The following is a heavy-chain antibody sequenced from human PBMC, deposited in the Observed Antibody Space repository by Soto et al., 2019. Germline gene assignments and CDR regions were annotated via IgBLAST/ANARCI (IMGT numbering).Heavy chain of an antibody. CDR1: GGSISSSSFH. CDR2: IYYSGST. J-gene: IGHJ5*02. V-gene: IGHV4-39*01. Sequence: QLQLQESGPGLVKPSETLSLTCTVSGGSISSSSFHWGWIRQPPGKGLEWIGSIYYSGSTYYSPSLRSRVTISVDTSENQFSLKLSSVTAADTAVYYCARRERAAGTDWWFDPWGQGTLVTVSS. CDR3: ARRERAAGTDWWFDP. D-gene: IGHD6-13*01.